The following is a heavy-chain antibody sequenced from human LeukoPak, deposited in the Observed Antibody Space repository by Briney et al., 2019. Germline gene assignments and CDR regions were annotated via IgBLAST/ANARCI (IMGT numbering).Heavy chain of an antibody. Sequence: GGSLRLSCAVSGFTVSDNYINWVRQAPGKGLEGVSVIYIGGTTYYTDSVKGRFIISRDNSKNTVYLQMNSLRAEDTAVYYCAGGYRAYDYLDYWGQGTLVTVSS. V-gene: IGHV3-66*01. CDR3: AGGYRAYDYLDY. CDR2: IYIGGTT. CDR1: GFTVSDNY. D-gene: IGHD5-12*01. J-gene: IGHJ4*02.